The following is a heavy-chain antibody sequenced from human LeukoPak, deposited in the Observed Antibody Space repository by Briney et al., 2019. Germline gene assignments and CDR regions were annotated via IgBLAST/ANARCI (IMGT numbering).Heavy chain of an antibody. CDR2: MNPNSGNT. CDR3: ARGLPRNDAPAH. J-gene: IGHJ4*02. V-gene: IGHV1-8*01. CDR1: GYTFTSYD. D-gene: IGHD1-1*01. Sequence: ASVKVSCKASGYTFTSYDINWVRQATGQGLEWMGWMNPNSGNTGYAQKFQGRVTMTRNTSISTAYMELSSLRSEDTAVYYCARGLPRNDAPAHWGQGTLVTVSS.